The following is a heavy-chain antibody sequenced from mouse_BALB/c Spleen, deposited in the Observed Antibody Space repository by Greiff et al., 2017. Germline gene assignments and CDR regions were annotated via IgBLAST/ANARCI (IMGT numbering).Heavy chain of an antibody. J-gene: IGHJ4*01. V-gene: IGHV1S132*01. Sequence: VKLQESGPELVKPGASVKISCKASGYAFSSSWMNWVKQRPGQGLGWIGEIFPGTGTTYYNEKFKGKATLTIDTSSSTAYMQLSSLTSEDSAVYFCARRGYAMDYWGQGTSVTVSS. CDR2: IFPGTGTT. CDR1: GYAFSSSW. CDR3: ARRGYAMDY.